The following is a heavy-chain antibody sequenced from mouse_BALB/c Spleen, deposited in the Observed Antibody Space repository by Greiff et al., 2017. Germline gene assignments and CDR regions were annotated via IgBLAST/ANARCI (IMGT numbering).Heavy chain of an antibody. CDR1: GFTIKDTY. Sequence: EVMLVESGAELVKPGASVKLSCTASGFTIKDTYMHWVKQRPEQGLEWIGRIDPANGNTKYDPKFQGKATITADTSSNTAYLQLSSLTSEDTAVYYCARGSARATPFAYWGQGTLVTVSA. CDR2: IDPANGNT. CDR3: ARGSARATPFAY. J-gene: IGHJ3*01. D-gene: IGHD3-1*01. V-gene: IGHV14-3*02.